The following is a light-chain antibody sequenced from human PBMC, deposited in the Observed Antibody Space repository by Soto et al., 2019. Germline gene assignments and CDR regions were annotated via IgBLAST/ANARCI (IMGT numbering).Light chain of an antibody. CDR3: QQANSFPFT. CDR1: QSISSY. CDR2: AAS. V-gene: IGKV1-39*01. J-gene: IGKJ5*01. Sequence: DIQMTQSPSSLSASVGDRVTITCRASQSISSYLNWYQQKPGKAPILLIYAASSLQSGVPSRFSGSGSGTDFTLTISSLQPEDFATYYCQQANSFPFTFGQGTRLEIK.